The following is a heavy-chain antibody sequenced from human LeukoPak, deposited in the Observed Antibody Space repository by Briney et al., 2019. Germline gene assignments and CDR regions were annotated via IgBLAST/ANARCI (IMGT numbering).Heavy chain of an antibody. J-gene: IGHJ4*02. CDR2: IYYSGSYSGST. CDR1: GGSIRRSSFS. V-gene: IGHV4-39*07. CDR3: ARDQDTYFDY. Sequence: SETLSLTCTVSGGSIRRSSFSWGWIRQPPGKGLEWIGTIYYSGSYSGSTYYNLSLKSRVTISVDTSKNQFSLKLSSVTAADTAVYYCARDQDTYFDYWGQGTLVTVSS.